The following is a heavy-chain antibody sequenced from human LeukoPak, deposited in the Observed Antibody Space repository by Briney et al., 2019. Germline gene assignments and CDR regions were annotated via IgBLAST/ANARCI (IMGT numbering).Heavy chain of an antibody. CDR1: GYSFTSYW. CDR2: IYPGDSDT. CDR3: ARSGYRGPLAVYYYYMDV. D-gene: IGHD5-12*01. J-gene: IGHJ6*03. V-gene: IGHV5-51*01. Sequence: GESLKISCKGSGYSFTSYWIGWVRQMPGKGLEWMGIIYPGDSDTRYSPSFQGQVTISADKSISTAYLQWSSLKASDSAMYYCARSGYRGPLAVYYYYMDVWGKGTTVTVSS.